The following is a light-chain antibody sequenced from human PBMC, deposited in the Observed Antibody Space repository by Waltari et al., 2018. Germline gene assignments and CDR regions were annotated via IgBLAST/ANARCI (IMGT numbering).Light chain of an antibody. Sequence: QSAMTPPPPASGSPGQSVTISSTRTSSAVGAYHNVYWYQKHTGKAPKLIIYNVTDRPSAVPNRFSGSKSGNTAPLTVSGHQADDEADYYCSSFAGSDNLGVFGGGTKLTVL. CDR3: SSFAGSDNLGV. CDR2: NVT. J-gene: IGLJ3*02. V-gene: IGLV2-8*01. CDR1: SSAVGAYHN.